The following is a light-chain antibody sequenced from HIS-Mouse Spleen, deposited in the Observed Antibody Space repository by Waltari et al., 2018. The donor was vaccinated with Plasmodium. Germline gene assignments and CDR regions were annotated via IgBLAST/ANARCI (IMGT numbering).Light chain of an antibody. CDR2: WAS. CDR1: QSVLYSSNHKNY. Sequence: DIVMTQSPDSLSVSLDERATINCMSSQSVLYSSNHKNYLAWYHHKPGQPPTLLIYWASTRESGVPDRFSGSGSVTDFPLTISSLQAEDVAVYYCQQYYSTPYTFGQGTKLEIK. J-gene: IGKJ2*01. CDR3: QQYYSTPYT. V-gene: IGKV4-1*01.